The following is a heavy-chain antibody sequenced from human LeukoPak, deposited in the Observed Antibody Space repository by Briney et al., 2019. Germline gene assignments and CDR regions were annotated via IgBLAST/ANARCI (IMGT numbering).Heavy chain of an antibody. J-gene: IGHJ4*02. D-gene: IGHD3-22*01. V-gene: IGHV3-23*01. CDR1: GFTFSSYA. CDR3: AKAPRYYYDSSGLNYYFDY. Sequence: GGSLRLSCAASGFTFSSYAMTWVRQAPGKGLEWVSAISDSGGSTYYADSVKGRFTISRDNSKNTLYVQMNSLRAEDTAVYYCAKAPRYYYDSSGLNYYFDYWGQGTLVTVSS. CDR2: ISDSGGST.